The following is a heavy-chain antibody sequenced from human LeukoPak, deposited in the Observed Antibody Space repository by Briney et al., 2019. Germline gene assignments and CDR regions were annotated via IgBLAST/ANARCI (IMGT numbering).Heavy chain of an antibody. D-gene: IGHD3-22*01. V-gene: IGHV3-74*03. CDR1: GFTFSSYW. CDR2: INSDGRRT. Sequence: GGSLRLSCAASGFTFSSYWMHWVRQAPGKGLVWVSHINSDGRRTKCADSVKGRFTISRDNSKNTLYLQMNSLRAEDTAVYYCAKDDLSYYDSSGYYPRNFDYWGQGTLVTVSS. CDR3: AKDDLSYYDSSGYYPRNFDY. J-gene: IGHJ4*02.